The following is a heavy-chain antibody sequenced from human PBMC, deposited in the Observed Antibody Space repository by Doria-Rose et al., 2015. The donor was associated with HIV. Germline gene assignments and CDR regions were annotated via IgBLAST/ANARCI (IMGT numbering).Heavy chain of an antibody. J-gene: IGHJ4*02. Sequence: QITLKESGPVLVKPTETPTLTCTVSGVSLSSPGMGVSWIRQPPGKALEWLANIFSDDERSYKTSLKSRLTISRGTSKNQVVLTMTDMDPVDTATYYCARIKSSRWYHRYYFDFWGQGTLVIVSA. CDR1: GVSLSSPGMG. CDR3: ARIKSSRWYHRYYFDF. CDR2: IFSDDER. D-gene: IGHD6-13*01. V-gene: IGHV2-26*01.